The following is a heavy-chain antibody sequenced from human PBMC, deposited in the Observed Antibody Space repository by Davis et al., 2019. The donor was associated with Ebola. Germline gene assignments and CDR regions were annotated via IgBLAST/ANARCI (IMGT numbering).Heavy chain of an antibody. CDR1: GYTFTSYY. CDR2: INPSGGST. D-gene: IGHD2-2*03. Sequence: ASVKVSCKASGYTFTSYYMHWVRQAPGQGLEWMGIINPSGGSTNYAQKLQGRVTMTTDTSTSTAYMELRSLRSDDTAVYYCTRSPGYCSSTSCSHFDYWGQGTLVTVSS. V-gene: IGHV1-46*01. J-gene: IGHJ4*02. CDR3: TRSPGYCSSTSCSHFDY.